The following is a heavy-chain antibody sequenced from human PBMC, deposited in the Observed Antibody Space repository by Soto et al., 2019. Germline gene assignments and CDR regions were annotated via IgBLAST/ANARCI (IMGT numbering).Heavy chain of an antibody. CDR1: GDSVSSYSAA. CDR3: VRDRYSSSGWFDP. CDR2: TYYRSRFFS. V-gene: IGHV6-1*01. Sequence: SQTLSLTCAISGDSVSSYSAAWNWIRQSPSGGLEWLGRTYYRSRFFSDYAESVKSRIIINPDASKNQFSLQLKSVTPEDTAVYYCVRDRYSSSGWFDPWGQGTPVTVSS. J-gene: IGHJ5*02. D-gene: IGHD3-10*01.